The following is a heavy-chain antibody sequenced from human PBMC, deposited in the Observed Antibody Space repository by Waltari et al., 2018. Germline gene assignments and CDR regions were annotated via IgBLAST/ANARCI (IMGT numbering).Heavy chain of an antibody. V-gene: IGHV3-30*04. J-gene: IGHJ6*02. Sequence: QMQLVESGGGVVQPGGSLRISCAASGFTFSGYNMYWVRQAPGKGLEWVTLISNDGSSIHYADSVKARFFISRDNSKNALYLQLNSLRTDDTAVYYCARGDYGMDVWGQGTTVTVSS. CDR1: GFTFSGYN. CDR2: ISNDGSSI. CDR3: ARGDYGMDV.